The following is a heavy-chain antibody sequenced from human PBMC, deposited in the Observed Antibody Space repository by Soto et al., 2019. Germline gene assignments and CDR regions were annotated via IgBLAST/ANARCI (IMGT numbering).Heavy chain of an antibody. CDR1: GGTFSSYA. CDR3: ARALNDYRNYYYYGMDV. V-gene: IGHV1-69*13. J-gene: IGHJ6*02. Sequence: SVKVSCKASGGTFSSYAISWVRQAPGQGLEWMGGIIPIFGTANYAQKFQGRVTITADDYTSTAYMELSSLRSEDTAVYYCARALNDYRNYYYYGMDVWGQGTTVTVSS. CDR2: IIPIFGTA. D-gene: IGHD4-4*01.